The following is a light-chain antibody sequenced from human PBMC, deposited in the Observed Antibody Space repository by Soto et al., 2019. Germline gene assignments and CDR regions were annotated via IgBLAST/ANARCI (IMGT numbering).Light chain of an antibody. CDR1: QGISSA. Sequence: AIQLTQSPSSLSASVGDRVTITCRASQGISSALAWYQQKPGKAPKLLIYDASSLESGVPSRFSGSGSGTDFTLTISSLQPEDFATYYCQQFNGLITFGQGTRLEIK. J-gene: IGKJ5*01. CDR3: QQFNGLIT. V-gene: IGKV1-13*02. CDR2: DAS.